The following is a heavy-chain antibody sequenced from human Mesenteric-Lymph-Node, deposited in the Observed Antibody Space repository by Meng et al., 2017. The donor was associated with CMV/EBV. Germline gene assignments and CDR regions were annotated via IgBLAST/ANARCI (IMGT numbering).Heavy chain of an antibody. CDR2: ITSNSRSI. CDR3: ATTAYGASGYLDY. CDR1: GFTVSSNY. V-gene: IGHV3-21*06. D-gene: IGHD3-22*01. J-gene: IGHJ4*02. Sequence: GESLKISCSASGFTVSSNYMIWVRQAPGKGLEWVSSITSNSRSIYYADSVKGRFTISRDNAKNSLYLQMISLGAEDTAVYYCATTAYGASGYLDYWGQGTLVTVSS.